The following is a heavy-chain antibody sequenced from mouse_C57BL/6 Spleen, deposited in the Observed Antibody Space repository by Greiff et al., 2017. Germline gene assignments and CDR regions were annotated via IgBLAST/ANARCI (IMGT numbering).Heavy chain of an antibody. J-gene: IGHJ2*01. CDR1: GYAFSSYW. D-gene: IGHD1-1*01. Sequence: VKVVESGAELVKPGASVKISCKASGYAFSSYWMNWVKQRPGKGLEWIGQIYPGDGDTNYNGKFKGKATLTADKSSSTAYMQLSSLTSEDSAVYFCARNYGSSNHFDYWGQGTTLTVSS. CDR3: ARNYGSSNHFDY. CDR2: IYPGDGDT. V-gene: IGHV1-80*01.